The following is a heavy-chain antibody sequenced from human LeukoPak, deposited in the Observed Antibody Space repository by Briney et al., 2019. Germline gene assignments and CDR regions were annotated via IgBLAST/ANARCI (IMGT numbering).Heavy chain of an antibody. D-gene: IGHD2-2*02. Sequence: GGSLRLSCEASGFTFGNYAMNWVRQAPGKGLEWVSTISGTGSSTYYADSAKGRFTISRDNSKDTLFLQLNSLTAADTAMYFCAKASVAIPQYCDSWGQGTLVTVSS. CDR1: GFTFGNYA. CDR2: ISGTGSST. CDR3: AKASVAIPQYCDS. V-gene: IGHV3-23*01. J-gene: IGHJ4*02.